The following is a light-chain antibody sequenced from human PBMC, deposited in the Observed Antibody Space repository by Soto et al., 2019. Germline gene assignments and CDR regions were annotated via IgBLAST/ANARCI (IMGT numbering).Light chain of an antibody. CDR1: QDISNY. CDR2: DAS. V-gene: IGKV1-33*01. CDR3: QQYDNLLFT. J-gene: IGKJ3*01. Sequence: DIQMTQSPSSLSASVGDRVTITCQASQDISNYLNWYQQKPGKAPKLLIYDASNLETGVPSRFSGSGSGTDFTFTISILQPEDMETYYCQQYDNLLFTFGPGTKVDIK.